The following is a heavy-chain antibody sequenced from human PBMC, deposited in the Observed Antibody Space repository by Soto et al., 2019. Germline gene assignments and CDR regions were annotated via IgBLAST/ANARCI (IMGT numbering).Heavy chain of an antibody. J-gene: IGHJ5*02. V-gene: IGHV4-31*03. CDR1: GDSISSGGYY. D-gene: IGHD3-3*01. CDR3: ARDMSRYDSWSGYVSTTNWFDP. Sequence: SETLSLTCIVSGDSISSGGYYWSWIRQHPVKGLEWIGYIFYSGSAFYNPSLKGRVTISVETSENRFSLRLNSVTAADTAVYYCARDMSRYDSWSGYVSTTNWFDPWGQGALVTVSS. CDR2: IFYSGSA.